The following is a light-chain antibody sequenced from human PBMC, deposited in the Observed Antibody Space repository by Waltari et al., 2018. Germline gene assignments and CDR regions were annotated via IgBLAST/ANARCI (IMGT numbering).Light chain of an antibody. V-gene: IGKV1-39*01. CDR2: SAS. Sequence: DIQMTQSPLSLSASVGDRVTVTCRASQSVSTHLNWYQHKPGKAPELLVYSASFLETEVPSRFSAGGSGTDFNFTITAVQPEDFATYYCQETYTPPWTFGPGTKVEIK. CDR1: QSVSTH. CDR3: QETYTPPWT. J-gene: IGKJ1*01.